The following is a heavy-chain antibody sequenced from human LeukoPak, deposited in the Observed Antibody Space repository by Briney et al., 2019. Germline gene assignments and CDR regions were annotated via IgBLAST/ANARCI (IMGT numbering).Heavy chain of an antibody. CDR2: SYESGST. Sequence: PSETLSLTCTVSGSTISSGYYWGCRQPPPRKGQGGVGISYESGSTYYDPSLKSRVTISVDTSKNQFSLRLNSVTAADTAVYYCARVGGYSYGPGRADYWGQGTLVTVSS. CDR3: ARVGGYSYGPGRADY. CDR1: GSTISSGYY. V-gene: IGHV4-38-2*02. D-gene: IGHD5-18*01. J-gene: IGHJ4*02.